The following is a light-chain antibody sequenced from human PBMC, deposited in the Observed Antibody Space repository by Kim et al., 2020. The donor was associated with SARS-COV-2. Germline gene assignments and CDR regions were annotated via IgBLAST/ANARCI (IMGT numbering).Light chain of an antibody. CDR3: LQRSTYPIT. J-gene: IGKJ5*01. CDR1: QSIRND. Sequence: DIQMTQSPSSLSASVGDRVTITCRASQSIRNDLGWYQQNPGRAPKRLIYGASSLQSGVPSRFSGSGSGTEFTLTISRVQPEDFATYICLQRSTYPITFVKGTRMGIK. V-gene: IGKV1-17*01. CDR2: GAS.